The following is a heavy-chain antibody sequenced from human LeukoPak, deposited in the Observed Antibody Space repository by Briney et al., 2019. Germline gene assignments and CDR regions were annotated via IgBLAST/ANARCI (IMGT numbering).Heavy chain of an antibody. D-gene: IGHD4-17*01. J-gene: IGHJ4*02. CDR2: ISGSGGST. Sequence: PGGSLRLSCAAPGFTFSSYAMSGVRQAPGKGLEWVSAISGSGGSTYYADSVKGRFTISRDNSKNTLYLQMNSLRAEDTAVYYCAKDTYGDLYFDYWGQGTLVTVSS. V-gene: IGHV3-23*01. CDR1: GFTFSSYA. CDR3: AKDTYGDLYFDY.